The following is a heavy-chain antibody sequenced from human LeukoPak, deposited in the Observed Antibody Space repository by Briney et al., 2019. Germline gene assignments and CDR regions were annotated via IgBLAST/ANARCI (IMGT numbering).Heavy chain of an antibody. CDR1: GFTFSDYY. CDR3: AGGKGILWFGELLRGDLHY. CDR2: ISSSGSTI. V-gene: IGHV3-11*01. J-gene: IGHJ4*02. Sequence: PGGSLRLSCAASGFTFSDYYMSWIRQAPGKGLEWVSYISSSGSTIYYADSVKGRFTISRDNAKNSLYLQMNSLRAEDTAVYYCAGGKGILWFGELLRGDLHYWGQGTLVTVSS. D-gene: IGHD3-10*01.